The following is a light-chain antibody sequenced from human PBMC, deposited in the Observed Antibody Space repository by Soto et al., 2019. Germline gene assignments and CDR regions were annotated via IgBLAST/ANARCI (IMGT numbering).Light chain of an antibody. Sequence: QSALTQPASVSGSPGQSITISCTGTSSDIGAYDYVSWYQQHPGGVPKLLIYDVSSRPSGVSSRFSGSKSGNTASLDITGLQAEDDADYYCQSYDNSLSAWVFGGGTKLTVL. CDR3: QSYDNSLSAWV. CDR2: DVS. CDR1: SSDIGAYDY. J-gene: IGLJ3*02. V-gene: IGLV2-14*03.